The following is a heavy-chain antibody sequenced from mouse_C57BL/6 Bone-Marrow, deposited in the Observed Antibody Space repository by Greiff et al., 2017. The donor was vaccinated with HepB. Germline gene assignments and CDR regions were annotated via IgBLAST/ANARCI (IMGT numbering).Heavy chain of an antibody. CDR2: IDPNSGGT. CDR3: ARGNGSSSFYAMDY. CDR1: GYTSTSYW. Sequence: QVQLQQPGAELVKPGASVKLSCKASGYTSTSYWMHWVKQRPGRGLEWIGRIDPNSGGTKYNEKFKSKATLTVDKPSSTAYMQLSSLTSEDSAVYYCARGNGSSSFYAMDYWGQGTSVTVSS. V-gene: IGHV1-72*01. J-gene: IGHJ4*01. D-gene: IGHD1-1*01.